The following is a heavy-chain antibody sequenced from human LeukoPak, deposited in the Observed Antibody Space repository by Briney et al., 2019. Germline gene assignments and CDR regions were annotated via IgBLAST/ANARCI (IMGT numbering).Heavy chain of an antibody. CDR3: VTYYYGSSAPKRNY. CDR2: IYSSGST. D-gene: IGHD3-22*01. V-gene: IGHV4-39*01. Sequence: SETLSLTCTVSGGSISSSYYYWGWIRQPPGKGLEWIGSIYSSGSTYYNPSLKSRVTISGDTSKKQFSLKLSSVTAADTAVYYCVTYYYGSSAPKRNYWGQGILVTVSS. CDR1: GGSISSSYYY. J-gene: IGHJ4*02.